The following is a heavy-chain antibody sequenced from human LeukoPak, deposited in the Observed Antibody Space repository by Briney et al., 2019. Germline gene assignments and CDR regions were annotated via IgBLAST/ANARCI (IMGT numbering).Heavy chain of an antibody. CDR3: ARSSLGTYYFDY. CDR2: IYYSGST. V-gene: IGHV4-59*01. D-gene: IGHD7-27*01. CDR1: GGSISSYY. Sequence: SETLSLTCTVSGGSISSYYWSWIRQPPGKGLEWIGYIYYSGSTNYNPSLKSRVTISVDTSKNQFSLKLSSVTAADTAVYYCARSSLGTYYFDYWGQGPLVTVSS. J-gene: IGHJ4*02.